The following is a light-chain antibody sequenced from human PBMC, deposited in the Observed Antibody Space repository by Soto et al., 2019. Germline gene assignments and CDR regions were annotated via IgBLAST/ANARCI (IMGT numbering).Light chain of an antibody. CDR1: QSVSTK. CDR3: QQRSNWPRT. V-gene: IGKV3-11*01. Sequence: MTQSPGTLSVTPGGGAPLASGASQSVSTKLAWYQQKPGQSPRLLIYGAFIRATGIPARFSGSGSWAVFTLTISSLEPEECAVYYCQQRSNWPRTLGQGTKVDIK. J-gene: IGKJ1*01. CDR2: GAF.